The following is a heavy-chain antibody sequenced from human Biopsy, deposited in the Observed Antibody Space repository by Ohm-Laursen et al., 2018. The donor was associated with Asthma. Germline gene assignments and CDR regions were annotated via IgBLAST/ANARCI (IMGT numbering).Heavy chain of an antibody. CDR3: ARTFHFWSPYHAEHYQL. V-gene: IGHV3-9*01. Sequence: SLRLSCAASGFSFDDCAMHWVRQAPGKGLEWASSISWNSGNIDYAVSVKGRFTISRDNTKNSLYLQMNSLRAEDTAVYYCARTFHFWSPYHAEHYQLWGQGTLVTVPS. CDR1: GFSFDDCA. CDR2: ISWNSGNI. J-gene: IGHJ1*01. D-gene: IGHD3-3*02.